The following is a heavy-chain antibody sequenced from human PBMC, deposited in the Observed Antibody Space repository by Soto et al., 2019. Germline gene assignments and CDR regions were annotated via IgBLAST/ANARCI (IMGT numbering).Heavy chain of an antibody. CDR2: ISSSSSYI. D-gene: IGHD6-19*01. CDR3: ARDRGYSSGWYPYDAFDI. V-gene: IGHV3-21*01. Sequence: GGSLRLSCAASGFTFSSYSMNWVRQAPGKGLEWVSSISSSSSYIYYADSVKGRFTISRDNAKNSLYLQMNSLRAEDTAVYYCARDRGYSSGWYPYDAFDIWGQGTMVTVSS. J-gene: IGHJ3*02. CDR1: GFTFSSYS.